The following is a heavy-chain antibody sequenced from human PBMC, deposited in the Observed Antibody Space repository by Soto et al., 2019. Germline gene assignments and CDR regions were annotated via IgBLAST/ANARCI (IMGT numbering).Heavy chain of an antibody. Sequence: GGSLRLSCAASGFTFSSYGMHWVRQAPGKGLEWVAVISYDGSNKYYADSVKGRFTISRDNSKNTLYLQMNSLRAEDTAVYYCAKDLQDSSGYGFDYWGQGTLVTVSS. CDR1: GFTFSSYG. D-gene: IGHD3-22*01. V-gene: IGHV3-30*18. CDR2: ISYDGSNK. CDR3: AKDLQDSSGYGFDY. J-gene: IGHJ4*02.